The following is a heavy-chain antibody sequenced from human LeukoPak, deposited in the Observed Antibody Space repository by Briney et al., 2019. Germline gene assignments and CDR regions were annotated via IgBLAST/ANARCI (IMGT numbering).Heavy chain of an antibody. CDR3: AREIDGYNPFDY. V-gene: IGHV1-2*06. J-gene: IGHJ4*02. D-gene: IGHD5-24*01. Sequence: ASVKVSCKASGYTFTGYYMHWVRQAPGQGLEWMGRINPNSGGTNYAQKFQDRVTMTRDTSISTAYMELSRLRSDDTAVYYCAREIDGYNPFDYWGQGTLVTVSS. CDR1: GYTFTGYY. CDR2: INPNSGGT.